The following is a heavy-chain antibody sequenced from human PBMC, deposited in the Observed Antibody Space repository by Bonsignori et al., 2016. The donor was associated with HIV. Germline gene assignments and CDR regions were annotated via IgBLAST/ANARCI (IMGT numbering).Heavy chain of an antibody. CDR3: AKGGSYYDSSGFFDY. V-gene: IGHV3-30*02. CDR1: GFTFSSYG. J-gene: IGHJ4*02. D-gene: IGHD3-22*01. CDR2: IRYDGSNK. Sequence: GESLKISCAASGFTFSSYGMHWVRQAPGKGLEWVAFIRYDGSNKYYADSVKGRFTISRDNSKNTLYLQMNSLRAEDTAVYYCAKGGSYYDSSGFFDYWGQGTLVTVSS.